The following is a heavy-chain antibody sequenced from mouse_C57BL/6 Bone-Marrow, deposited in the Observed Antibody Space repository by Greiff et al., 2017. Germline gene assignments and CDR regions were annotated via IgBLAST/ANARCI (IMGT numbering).Heavy chain of an antibody. CDR1: GFNIKDDY. D-gene: IGHD1-1*02. CDR3: TTGWFPWFAY. CDR2: IDPENGDT. V-gene: IGHV14-4*01. J-gene: IGHJ3*01. Sequence: VQLKESGAELVRPGASVKLSCTASGFNIKDDYMHWVKPRPEQGLEWIGWIDPENGDTEYASKFQGKATITADTSSNTAYLQLSSLTSEDTAVYYCTTGWFPWFAYWGQGTLVTVSA.